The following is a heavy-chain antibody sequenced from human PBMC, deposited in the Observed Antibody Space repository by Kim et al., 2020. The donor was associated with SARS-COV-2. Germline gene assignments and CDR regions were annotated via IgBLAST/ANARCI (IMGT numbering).Heavy chain of an antibody. CDR2: IKQDGSEK. J-gene: IGHJ6*02. V-gene: IGHV3-7*01. CDR1: GFTFSSYW. Sequence: GGSLRLSCAASGFTFSSYWMSWVRQAPGKGLEWVANIKQDGSEKYYVDSVKGRFTISRDNAKNSLYLQMNSLRAEDTAVYYCARDESVWWLRKNYYYGMDVWGQGTTVTVSS. CDR3: ARDESVWWLRKNYYYGMDV. D-gene: IGHD5-12*01.